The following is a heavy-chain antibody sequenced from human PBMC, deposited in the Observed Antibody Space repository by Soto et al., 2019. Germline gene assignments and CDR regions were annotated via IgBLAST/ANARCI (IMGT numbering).Heavy chain of an antibody. CDR2: INPADSDT. J-gene: IGHJ4*02. Sequence: GESLKISCKGSGYSFTNYWIGWVRQMPGKGLEWMGIINPADSDTRYSPSFQGQVTVSADKSISTAYLQRGSLTASDTAIYYCVRPDSTGYYSHWGQGTPVT. D-gene: IGHD3-22*01. CDR3: VRPDSTGYYSH. CDR1: GYSFTNYW. V-gene: IGHV5-51*01.